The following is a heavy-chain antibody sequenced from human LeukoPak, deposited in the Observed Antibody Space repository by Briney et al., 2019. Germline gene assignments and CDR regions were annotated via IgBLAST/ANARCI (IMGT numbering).Heavy chain of an antibody. D-gene: IGHD6-13*01. Sequence: SETLSLTCAVYGGSFSGYYWSWIRQPPGKGLEWIGEINHSGSTNYNPSLKSRVTISVDTSKNQFSLKLSSVTAADTAVYYCARGLGIGGQGTLVTVSS. CDR3: ARGLGI. J-gene: IGHJ4*02. CDR1: GGSFSGYY. CDR2: INHSGST. V-gene: IGHV4-34*01.